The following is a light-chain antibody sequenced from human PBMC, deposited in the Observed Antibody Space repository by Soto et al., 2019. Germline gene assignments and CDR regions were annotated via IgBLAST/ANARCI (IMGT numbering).Light chain of an antibody. V-gene: IGKV3-15*01. CDR1: QSVSSN. CDR3: QQYNNWPPLT. Sequence: IVMWQSLATLSVSPGERATLSCRASQSVSSNLAWYQQKPGQAPRLLIYGASTRATGIPARFSGSGSGTEFTLTISSLQSEDFAVYYCQQYNNWPPLTFGGGTKVDIK. CDR2: GAS. J-gene: IGKJ4*01.